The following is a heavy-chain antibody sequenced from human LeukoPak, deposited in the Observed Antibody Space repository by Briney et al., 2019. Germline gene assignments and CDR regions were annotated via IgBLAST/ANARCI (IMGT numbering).Heavy chain of an antibody. Sequence: PSETLSLTCTVSGGSISSNDYYWGWIRQPPGKGLEWIGSMYYSGSTYHNPSLKSRVTISVDTSKNQFSLKPSSVTAADTAVYYCARAGGFTILRGAVNNWFDPWGQGTLVTVSS. CDR2: MYYSGST. CDR3: ARAGGFTILRGAVNNWFDP. J-gene: IGHJ5*02. V-gene: IGHV4-39*07. CDR1: GGSISSNDYY. D-gene: IGHD3-10*01.